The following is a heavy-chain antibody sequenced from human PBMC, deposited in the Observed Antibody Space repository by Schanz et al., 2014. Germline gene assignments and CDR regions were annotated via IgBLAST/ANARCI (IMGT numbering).Heavy chain of an antibody. CDR1: GYTFTDYY. V-gene: IGHV1-2*02. D-gene: IGHD4-17*01. J-gene: IGHJ6*02. Sequence: QVQLVQSGAEVKKPGASVKVSCKTSGYTFTDYYLHWVRQAPGQGLEWMGWINPKGDSTGYSQRFQGIVTLTRDTSISTACIELSSITSDDTAVYYGARDAFYGDSSLNVMDAWGQGTTVTVSS. CDR3: ARDAFYGDSSLNVMDA. CDR2: INPKGDST.